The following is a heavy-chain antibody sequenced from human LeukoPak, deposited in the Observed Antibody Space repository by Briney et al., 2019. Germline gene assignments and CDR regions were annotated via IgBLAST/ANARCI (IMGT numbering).Heavy chain of an antibody. Sequence: GSLRLSCAVSGITLSNYGMSWVRQAPGKGLEWVAGISGSGGGTTYADSVKGRFTISRDNAKNTLFLQMNSLRADETAVYFCAKRGVVIRVILVGFHKEAYYFDSWGQGALVTVSS. CDR2: ISGSGGGT. CDR1: GITLSNYG. J-gene: IGHJ4*02. CDR3: AKRGVVIRVILVGFHKEAYYFDS. D-gene: IGHD3-22*01. V-gene: IGHV3-23*01.